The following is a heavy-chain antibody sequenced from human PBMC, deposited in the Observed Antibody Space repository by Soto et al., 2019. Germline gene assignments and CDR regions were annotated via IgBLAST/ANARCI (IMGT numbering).Heavy chain of an antibody. V-gene: IGHV1-3*01. CDR1: GYTFSRHA. CDR2: IDGGNGHT. Sequence: ASVKVSCKVSGYTFSRHAMHLVRQAPGQSLEWVGWIDGGNGHTKYSQKFQGRVTITRDTSASTAYMELSSLRSEDTAVYYCARNSNYDFWSGYPAPSAFDYWGQGTLVTVSS. J-gene: IGHJ4*02. D-gene: IGHD3-3*01. CDR3: ARNSNYDFWSGYPAPSAFDY.